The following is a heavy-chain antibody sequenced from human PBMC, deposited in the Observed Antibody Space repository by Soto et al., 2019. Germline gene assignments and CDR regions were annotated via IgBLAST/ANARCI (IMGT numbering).Heavy chain of an antibody. CDR1: GGTFNNYA. Sequence: QVQLVQSGAEVKKPGSSVKVSCKASGGTFNNYAISWVRQAPGQGLEWMAGIIPIFGIPNYAQKFQGRLTLTADKSTSTAYMELVSLTSEDTAVYYCARAADGYNYNWLDPWGQGTLVTVSS. CDR2: IIPIFGIP. CDR3: ARAADGYNYNWLDP. J-gene: IGHJ5*02. V-gene: IGHV1-69*17. D-gene: IGHD5-12*01.